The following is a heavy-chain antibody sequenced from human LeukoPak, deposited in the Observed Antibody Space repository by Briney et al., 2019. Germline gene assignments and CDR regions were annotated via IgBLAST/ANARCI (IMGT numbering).Heavy chain of an antibody. V-gene: IGHV3-23*01. CDR3: AKASRGGSSWFEVRSLLGAFDI. J-gene: IGHJ3*02. Sequence: GGSLRLSCAASGFTFSSSAMSWVRQAPGKGLEWLSTISGGGGSTYYADSVKGRFTISRDNSKNTLYLQMNSLRAEDTAVYYCAKASRGGSSWFEVRSLLGAFDIWGQGTMVTVSS. CDR1: GFTFSSSA. D-gene: IGHD6-13*01. CDR2: ISGGGGST.